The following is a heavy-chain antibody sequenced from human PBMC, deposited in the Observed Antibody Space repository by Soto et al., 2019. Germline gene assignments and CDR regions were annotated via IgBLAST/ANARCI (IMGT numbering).Heavy chain of an antibody. CDR1: GGSISSYY. CDR3: ARYNAASGTYYFDF. V-gene: IGHV4-59*12. D-gene: IGHD6-13*01. CDR2: IYYSGSA. Sequence: KPSETLSLTCTVSGGSISSYYWSWIRQPPGKGLEWIGYIYYSGSANYNPSLKSRVTISVDISKSQFSLRLTSVTAADTAVYYCARYNAASGTYYFDFWGQGALVTVSS. J-gene: IGHJ4*02.